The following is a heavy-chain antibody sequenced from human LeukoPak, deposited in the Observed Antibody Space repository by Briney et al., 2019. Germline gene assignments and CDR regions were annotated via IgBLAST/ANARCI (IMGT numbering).Heavy chain of an antibody. CDR3: AKADYYGSGSYWFDY. CDR1: GFTFSSYW. CDR2: ISGSGGST. J-gene: IGHJ4*02. V-gene: IGHV3-23*01. Sequence: PGGSLRLSCAASGFTFSSYWMHWVRQAPGKGLEWVSAISGSGGSTYYADSVKGRFTISRDNSKNTLYLQMNSLRAEDTAVYYCAKADYYGSGSYWFDYWGQGTLVTVSS. D-gene: IGHD3-10*01.